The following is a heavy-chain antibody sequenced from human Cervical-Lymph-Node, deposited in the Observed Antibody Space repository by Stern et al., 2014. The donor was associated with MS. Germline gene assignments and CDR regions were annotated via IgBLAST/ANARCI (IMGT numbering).Heavy chain of an antibody. D-gene: IGHD6-19*01. CDR2: INPSDGST. CDR1: GYSFTSYY. CDR3: AREVAGHRLGMMDV. J-gene: IGHJ6*02. Sequence: VQLVESGAEVKKPGASVKVSCKASGYSFTSYYIHWVRQAPGQGLEWMGIINPSDGSTSYAQKFQGRVTMTRDTSTSIVYMELSSLRSEDTAVYYCAREVAGHRLGMMDVWGQGTTVTVSS. V-gene: IGHV1-46*01.